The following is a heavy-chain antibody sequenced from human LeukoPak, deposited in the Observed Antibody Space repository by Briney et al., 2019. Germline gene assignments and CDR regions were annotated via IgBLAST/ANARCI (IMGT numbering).Heavy chain of an antibody. Sequence: SETLSLTCTVSGGSISSSSYHWGWIRQPPGKGLEWIGSIHYSGSTNYNPSLKSRVTISVDTSKNQFSLKLSSVTAADTAVYYCARGYCRGGSCYSYYYYNYMDVWGKGTTVTVSS. CDR3: ARGYCRGGSCYSYYYYNYMDV. CDR1: GGSISSSSYH. CDR2: IHYSGST. V-gene: IGHV4-39*07. D-gene: IGHD2-15*01. J-gene: IGHJ6*03.